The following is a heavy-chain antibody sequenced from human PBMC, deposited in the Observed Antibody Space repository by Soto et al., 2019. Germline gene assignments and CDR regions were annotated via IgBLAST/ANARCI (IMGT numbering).Heavy chain of an antibody. D-gene: IGHD3-3*01. CDR1: GFTFSSYA. CDR2: ISGSGGST. Sequence: GGSLRLSCAASGFTFSSYAMSWVRQAPGKGLEWVSAISGSGGSTYYADSVKGRFTISRDNSKNTLYLQMNSLRAEDTAVYYCAKAQGVTSTIFGVVPWFDPWGQGTLVTVSS. CDR3: AKAQGVTSTIFGVVPWFDP. J-gene: IGHJ5*02. V-gene: IGHV3-23*01.